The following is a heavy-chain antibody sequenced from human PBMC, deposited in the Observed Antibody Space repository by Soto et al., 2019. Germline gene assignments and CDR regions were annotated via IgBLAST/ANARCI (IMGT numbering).Heavy chain of an antibody. CDR3: AKPSYDFWSGYYHPFDG. V-gene: IGHV3-33*06. Sequence: QVKLVESGGGVVQPGRSLRLSCAVSGFTFSSYGMHWVRQAPGKGLEWVALIWYDGSSKFYTISRDNSKNTLSLEMSSLRAEDTAMYYCAKPSYDFWSGYYHPFDGWGQGTLVTVSS. D-gene: IGHD3-3*01. J-gene: IGHJ4*02. CDR2: IWYDGSSK. CDR1: GFTFSSYG.